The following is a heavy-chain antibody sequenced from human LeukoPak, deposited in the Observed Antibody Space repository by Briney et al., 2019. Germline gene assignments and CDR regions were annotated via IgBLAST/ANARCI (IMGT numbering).Heavy chain of an antibody. J-gene: IGHJ4*02. CDR3: ATAAGTITHNYFDY. CDR2: INSDGSST. D-gene: IGHD6-13*01. CDR1: GFTFSNYW. Sequence: PGGSLRLSCAASGFTFSNYWMHWVRQAPGKGLVWVSRINSDGSSTSYADSVKGRFTISRDNAKNTLYLQMNSLRAEDTAVYYCATAAGTITHNYFDYWGQGTLATVSS. V-gene: IGHV3-74*01.